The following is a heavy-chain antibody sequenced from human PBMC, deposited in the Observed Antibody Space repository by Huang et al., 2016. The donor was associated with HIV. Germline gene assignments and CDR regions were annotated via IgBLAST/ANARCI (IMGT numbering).Heavy chain of an antibody. Sequence: QVQLVQSGAEVKKPGASVKVSCKVSGYTLTELSINWVRQAHGKGVEWMEGVSPEQGETSYAQNVQGRVTMTEDTSTDAAYMELHSLRPEDTAVYYCAAGYDTYYDIWGQGTMVIASS. D-gene: IGHD2-21*01. CDR2: VSPEQGET. V-gene: IGHV1-24*01. J-gene: IGHJ3*02. CDR1: GYTLTELS. CDR3: AAGYDTYYDI.